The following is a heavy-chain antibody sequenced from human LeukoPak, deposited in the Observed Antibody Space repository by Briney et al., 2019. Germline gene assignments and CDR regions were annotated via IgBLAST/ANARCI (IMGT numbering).Heavy chain of an antibody. J-gene: IGHJ4*02. D-gene: IGHD4-23*01. CDR2: IYYSGST. V-gene: IGHV4-59*01. Sequence: SETLSLICTVSGGSISSYYWSWIRQPPGKGLEWIGYIYYSGSTNYNPSLKSRVTISVDTSKNQFSLKLSSVTAADTAVYYCARSTVVTAFDYWGQGTLVTVSS. CDR3: ARSTVVTAFDY. CDR1: GGSISSYY.